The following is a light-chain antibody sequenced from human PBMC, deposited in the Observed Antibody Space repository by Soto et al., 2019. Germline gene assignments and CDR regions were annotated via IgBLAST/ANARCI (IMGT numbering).Light chain of an antibody. CDR2: GVS. CDR3: HQYNNWPSWT. CDR1: QTVSSS. J-gene: IGKJ1*01. Sequence: DIVLTQSPGTLSLSPGERATLSCRASQTVSSSSLAWYQQKPGQAPRLLIYGVSTRATGVPARFSGSGSGTEFTLTISSLQPEDFAVYYCHQYNNWPSWTFGQGTKVDIK. V-gene: IGKV3-15*01.